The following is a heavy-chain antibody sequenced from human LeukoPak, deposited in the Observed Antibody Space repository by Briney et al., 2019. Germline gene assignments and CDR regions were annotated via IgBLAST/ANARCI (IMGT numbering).Heavy chain of an antibody. CDR3: ARDREQLVPRYFDY. J-gene: IGHJ4*02. V-gene: IGHV3-30*04. CDR1: RFTFSSYA. D-gene: IGHD6-6*01. CDR2: ISYDGSNK. Sequence: PGRSLRLSCAASRFTFSSYAMHWVRQAPGKGLEWVAVISYDGSNKYYADSVKGRFTISRDNSKNTLYLQMNSLRAEDTAVYYCARDREQLVPRYFDYWGQGTLVTVSS.